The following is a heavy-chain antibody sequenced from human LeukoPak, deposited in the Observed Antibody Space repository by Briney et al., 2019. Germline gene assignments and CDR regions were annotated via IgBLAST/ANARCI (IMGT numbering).Heavy chain of an antibody. CDR2: IYHSGST. CDR1: GYSISSGYY. V-gene: IGHV4-38-2*02. Sequence: PSETLSLTCTVSGYSISSGYYWGWIRQPPGKGLEWIGSIYHSGSTYYNPSLKSRVTISVDTPKNQFSLKLSSVTAADTTVYYCAHPVNDAFDIWGQGTMVTVSS. J-gene: IGHJ3*02. CDR3: AHPVNDAFDI. D-gene: IGHD4-11*01.